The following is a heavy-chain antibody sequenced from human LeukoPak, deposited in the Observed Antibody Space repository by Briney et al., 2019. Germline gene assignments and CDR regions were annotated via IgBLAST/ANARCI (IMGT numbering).Heavy chain of an antibody. D-gene: IGHD3-22*01. CDR2: INAGNGNT. CDR1: GYTFTSYA. Sequence: ASVKVSCKASGYTFTSYAMHWVRQAPGQRLEWMGWINAGNGNTKYSQKFQGRVTITRDTSASTAYMELSSLRSEDTAVYYCARDPRISSGYIVADAFDIWGQGTMVTVSS. J-gene: IGHJ3*02. CDR3: ARDPRISSGYIVADAFDI. V-gene: IGHV1-3*01.